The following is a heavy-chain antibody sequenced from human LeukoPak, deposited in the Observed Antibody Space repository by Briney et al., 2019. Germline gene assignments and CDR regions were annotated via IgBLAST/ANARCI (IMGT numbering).Heavy chain of an antibody. Sequence: GGSLRLSCAASGFTFSSHWMTWVRQAPGKGLKWVANINQDGSERYYVDSVKGRFTISRDNAKNSLYLQMNSLRAEDTAVYYCARDSEYSSSFAFDIWGQGTMVTVSS. CDR1: GFTFSSHW. CDR3: ARDSEYSSSFAFDI. J-gene: IGHJ3*02. D-gene: IGHD6-13*01. CDR2: INQDGSER. V-gene: IGHV3-7*01.